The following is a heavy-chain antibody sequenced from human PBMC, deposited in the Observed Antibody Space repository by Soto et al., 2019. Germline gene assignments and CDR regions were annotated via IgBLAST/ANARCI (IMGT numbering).Heavy chain of an antibody. Sequence: GVSRRFSCAPSGCSLSGNYMTRVRRAPGKGLDWVSIIYGGGSTFCADSVKGRFTISRDNSRNTVYLQMNSLRVEDTAVYYCATSTVVTHFDYWGQGTPVTVSS. CDR1: GCSLSGNY. CDR2: IYGGGST. CDR3: ATSTVVTHFDY. V-gene: IGHV3-53*01. J-gene: IGHJ4*02. D-gene: IGHD4-17*01.